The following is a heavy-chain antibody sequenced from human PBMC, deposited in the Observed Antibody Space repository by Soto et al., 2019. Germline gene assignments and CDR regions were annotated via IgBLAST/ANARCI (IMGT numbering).Heavy chain of an antibody. D-gene: IGHD4-17*01. V-gene: IGHV1-69*13. CDR2: IIPIFGTA. Sequence: SVKVSCKASRGTFSSYAISWVRQAPGQGLEWMGGIIPIFGTANYAQKFQGRVTITADESTSTAYMELSSLRSEDTAVYYCARDYGGNSAIDPWGQGTLVTVSS. J-gene: IGHJ5*02. CDR1: RGTFSSYA. CDR3: ARDYGGNSAIDP.